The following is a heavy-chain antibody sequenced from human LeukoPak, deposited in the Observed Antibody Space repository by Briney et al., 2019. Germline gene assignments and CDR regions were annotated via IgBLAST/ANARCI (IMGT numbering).Heavy chain of an antibody. J-gene: IGHJ4*02. V-gene: IGHV1-18*01. CDR2: ISAYNGNT. CDR3: ARGYYDSSGYYYFDY. CDR1: GYTFTSYG. D-gene: IGHD3-22*01. Sequence: ASVKVSCKASGYTFTSYGISWVRQAPGQGLEWMGWISAYNGNTNYAQKLQGRVTVTTDTSTSTAYMELRSLRSDDTAVYYCARGYYDSSGYYYFDYWGQGTLVTVSS.